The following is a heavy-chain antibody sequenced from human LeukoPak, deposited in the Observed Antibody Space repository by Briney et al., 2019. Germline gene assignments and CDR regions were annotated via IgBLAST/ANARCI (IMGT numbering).Heavy chain of an antibody. CDR1: GFTFTSYG. V-gene: IGHV3-23*01. D-gene: IGHD3-9*01. CDR3: AKAKHYDILTGPPLDY. Sequence: PGGSLRLSCAASGFTFTSYGMSWVRQAPGKGLEWVSAISGSGGSTYYADSVKGRFTISRDNSKNTLYLQMNSLRAEDTAVYYCAKAKHYDILTGPPLDYWGQGTLVTVSS. CDR2: ISGSGGST. J-gene: IGHJ4*02.